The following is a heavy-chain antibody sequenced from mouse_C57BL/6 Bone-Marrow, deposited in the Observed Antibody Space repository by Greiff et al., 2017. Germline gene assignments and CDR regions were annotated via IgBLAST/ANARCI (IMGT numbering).Heavy chain of an antibody. CDR3: ASLGAIYDDYLYFSAMDY. CDR2: IYPRSGNT. V-gene: IGHV1-81*01. D-gene: IGHD2-4*01. J-gene: IGHJ4*01. CDR1: GYTFTSYG. Sequence: QVQLQQSGAELARPGASVKLSCKASGYTFTSYGISWVKQRTGQGLEWIGEIYPRSGNTYYNEKFKGKATLTADKSSSTAYMELRSLTSEDSAVYFCASLGAIYDDYLYFSAMDYWGQGTSVTVSS.